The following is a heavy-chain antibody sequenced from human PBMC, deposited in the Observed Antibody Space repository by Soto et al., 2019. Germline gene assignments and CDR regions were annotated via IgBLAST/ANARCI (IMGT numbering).Heavy chain of an antibody. V-gene: IGHV1-24*01. CDR2: FDPEDGET. CDR3: ATGQSYYDSSGYFGWWFDP. D-gene: IGHD3-22*01. J-gene: IGHJ5*02. CDR1: GYTLTELS. Sequence: ASVKASCKASGYTLTELSMHWVQQAPGKGLEWMGGFDPEDGETIYAQKFQGRVTMTEDTSTDTAYMELSSLRSEDTAVYYCATGQSYYDSSGYFGWWFDPWGQGTLVTVSS.